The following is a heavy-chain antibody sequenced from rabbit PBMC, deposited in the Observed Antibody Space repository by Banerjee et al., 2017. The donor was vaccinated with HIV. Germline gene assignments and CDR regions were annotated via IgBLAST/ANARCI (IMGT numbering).Heavy chain of an antibody. CDR2: IYPEYGSA. CDR1: GFDFTRYY. J-gene: IGHJ4*01. D-gene: IGHD4-1*01. CDR3: ARDYSGGLHFNL. V-gene: IGHV1S40*01. Sequence: QSLEESGGDLVKPGASLTLTCTASGFDFTRYYMRWVRQAPGKGLEWIAYIYPEYGSADFATWVNGRFTVSLDNAQTTVFLQMTSLTAADTATYFCARDYSGGLHFNLWGQGTLVTVS.